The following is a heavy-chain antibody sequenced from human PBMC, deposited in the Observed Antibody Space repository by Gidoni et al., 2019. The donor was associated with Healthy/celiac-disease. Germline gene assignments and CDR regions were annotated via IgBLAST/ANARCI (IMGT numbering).Heavy chain of an antibody. CDR3: ATYDSSGLGLFDI. CDR1: GYTLTELS. V-gene: IGHV1-24*01. D-gene: IGHD3-22*01. J-gene: IGHJ3*02. CDR2: FDPEDGET. Sequence: YKVSGYTLTELSMHWVRQAPGKGLEWMGGFDPEDGETIYAQKFQGRVTMTEDTSTDTAYMELSSLRSEDTAVYYCATYDSSGLGLFDIWGQGTMVTVSS.